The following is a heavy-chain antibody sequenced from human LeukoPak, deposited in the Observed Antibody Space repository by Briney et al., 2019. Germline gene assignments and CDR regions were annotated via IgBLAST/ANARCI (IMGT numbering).Heavy chain of an antibody. CDR1: GGSFSSYA. CDR2: IIPILGIA. CDR3: ARDLRVLAAAGTAFDY. Sequence: SVKVSCKASGGSFSSYAISWVRQAPGQGLEWMGRIIPILGIANYAQKFQGRVTITADKSTSTAYMELRSLRSDGTAVYYCARDLRVLAAAGTAFDYWGQGTLVTVSS. J-gene: IGHJ4*02. D-gene: IGHD6-13*01. V-gene: IGHV1-69*04.